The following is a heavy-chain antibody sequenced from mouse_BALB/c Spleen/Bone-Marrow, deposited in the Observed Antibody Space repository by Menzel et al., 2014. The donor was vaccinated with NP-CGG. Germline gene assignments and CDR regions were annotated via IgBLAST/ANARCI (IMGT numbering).Heavy chain of an antibody. D-gene: IGHD2-1*01. J-gene: IGHJ2*01. CDR1: GYAFSSYW. V-gene: IGHV1-80*01. CDR2: IYPGDGDT. CDR3: AFGNYDFDY. Sequence: QVQLKQSGAELVRPGSSEKISCKASGYAFSSYWMNWVKQRPGQGLEWIGQIYPGDGDTNYSGKFKGKATLTADESSSTAYMQLSSLTSEDSAVYFCAFGNYDFDYWRQGTTLTVSS.